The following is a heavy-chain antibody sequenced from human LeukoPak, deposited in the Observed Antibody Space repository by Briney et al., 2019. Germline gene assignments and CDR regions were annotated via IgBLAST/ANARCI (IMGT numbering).Heavy chain of an antibody. CDR2: IYTSGST. CDR1: GGSISSYY. CDR3: ARVGVYDYGDYVTSYYYYYMDV. D-gene: IGHD4-17*01. J-gene: IGHJ6*03. Sequence: SETLSLTCTASGGSISSYYWSWIRQPAGKGLEWIGRIYTSGSTNYNPSLKSRVTMSVDTSKNQFSLKLSSVTAADTAVYYCARVGVYDYGDYVTSYYYYYMDVWGNGTTVTISS. V-gene: IGHV4-4*07.